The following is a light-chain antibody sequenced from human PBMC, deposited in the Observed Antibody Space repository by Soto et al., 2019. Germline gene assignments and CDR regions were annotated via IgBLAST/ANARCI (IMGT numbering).Light chain of an antibody. CDR1: QSVSSW. CDR2: KAS. J-gene: IGKJ1*01. CDR3: QHFIGSSWT. V-gene: IGKV1-5*03. Sequence: DIQMTQSPSTLSASVGDRVTITCRASQSVSSWLAWFQQKPGKVPKVLISKASRLESGVPSRFCGSGSGTEFTLTISSLQPDDFATYYCQHFIGSSWTFGQGTKVELK.